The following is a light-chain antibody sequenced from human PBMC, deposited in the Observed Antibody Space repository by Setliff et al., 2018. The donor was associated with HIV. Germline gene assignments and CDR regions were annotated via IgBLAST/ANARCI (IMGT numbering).Light chain of an antibody. Sequence: QSVLTQPASVSGSPGQSITISCTGTSSDVGGYNYVSWYQQHPGKAPKLMIYDVTNRPSGVSNRFSGSNSGNTASLTISGLQPEDEADYYCSSYTDTTSLVFGSGTKVTVL. CDR3: SSYTDTTSLV. CDR2: DVT. CDR1: SSDVGGYNY. V-gene: IGLV2-14*03. J-gene: IGLJ1*01.